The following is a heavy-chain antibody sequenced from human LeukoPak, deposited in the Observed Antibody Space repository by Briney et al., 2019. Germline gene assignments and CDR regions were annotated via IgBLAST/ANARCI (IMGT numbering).Heavy chain of an antibody. V-gene: IGHV3-74*01. CDR3: AREGGGDYHFDY. Sequence: GGSLRLSCAASGFTFSSYWMHWVGQAPGKGLVWVARINSDGSRTSYADSVKGRFTISRDNAKNTLYLQMNSLRAEDTAVYYCAREGGGDYHFDYWGQGTLVTVSS. D-gene: IGHD2-21*02. CDR2: INSDGSRT. CDR1: GFTFSSYW. J-gene: IGHJ4*02.